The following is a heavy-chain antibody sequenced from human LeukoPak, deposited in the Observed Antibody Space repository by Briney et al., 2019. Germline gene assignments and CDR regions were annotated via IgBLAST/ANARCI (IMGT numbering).Heavy chain of an antibody. D-gene: IGHD3-3*01. CDR1: GGTFSSSA. CDR2: IIPIFGTA. V-gene: IGHV1-69*05. CDR3: ARVSDQSITISGGMDV. J-gene: IGHJ6*04. Sequence: SVKVSCKASGGTFSSSAISWVRQAPGQGLEWMGGIIPIFGTANCAQKFQGRVTITTDESTSTAYMELSSLRSEDTAVYYCARVSDQSITISGGMDVWGKGTTATVSS.